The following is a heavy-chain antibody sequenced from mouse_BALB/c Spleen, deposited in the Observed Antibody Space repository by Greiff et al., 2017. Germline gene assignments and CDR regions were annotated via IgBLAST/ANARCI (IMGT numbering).Heavy chain of an antibody. J-gene: IGHJ3*01. V-gene: IGHV1-7*01. CDR1: GYTFTSYW. Sequence: VQLQQSGAELAKPGASVKMSCKASGYTFTSYWMHWVKQRPGQGLEWIGYINPSTGYTEYNQKFKDKATLTADKSSSTAYMQLSSLTSEDSAVYYCASGAAAWFAYWGQGTLVPVSA. CDR2: INPSTGYT. CDR3: ASGAAAWFAY.